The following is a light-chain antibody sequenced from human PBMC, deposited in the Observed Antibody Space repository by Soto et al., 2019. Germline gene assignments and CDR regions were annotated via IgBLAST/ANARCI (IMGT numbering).Light chain of an antibody. V-gene: IGLV1-51*01. CDR2: DSN. J-gene: IGLJ1*01. CDR3: GVWDDSLTLYV. Sequence: SGLTQPPSVSAAPGRTVTISCSGSSSNIEKYFVSWYQQLPGAAPKLLIYDSNKRPSGIPERFSAPKSGTSATLGITGLQTGDEADYYCGVWDDSLTLYVFGPGTKVTVL. CDR1: SSNIEKYF.